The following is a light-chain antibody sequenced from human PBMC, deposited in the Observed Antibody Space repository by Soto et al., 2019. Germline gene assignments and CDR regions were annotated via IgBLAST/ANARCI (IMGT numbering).Light chain of an antibody. V-gene: IGKV3-20*01. CDR3: QQYGSSRELT. CDR2: RTS. CDR1: QSISSN. Sequence: EIVMTQSPATLSVSPGERATLSCRASQSISSNLAWYQQKPGQAPRLLMFRTSSRATGFPARFSGSGSGTDFTLTISRLEPEDFAVYYCQQYGSSRELTFGGGTKVEIK. J-gene: IGKJ4*01.